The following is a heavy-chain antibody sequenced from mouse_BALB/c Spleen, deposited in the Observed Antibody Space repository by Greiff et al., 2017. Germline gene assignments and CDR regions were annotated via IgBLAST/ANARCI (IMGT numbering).Heavy chain of an antibody. J-gene: IGHJ4*01. V-gene: IGHV1S56*01. D-gene: IGHD2-1*01. CDR3: ARPYGNYLYYAMDY. CDR2: IYPGNVNT. CDR1: GYTFTSYY. Sequence: VKLMESGPELVKPGASVRISCKASGYTFTSYYIHWVKQRPGQGLEWIGWIYPGNVNTKYNEKFKGKATLTADKSSSTAYMQLSSLTSEDSAVYFCARPYGNYLYYAMDYWGQGTSVTVSS.